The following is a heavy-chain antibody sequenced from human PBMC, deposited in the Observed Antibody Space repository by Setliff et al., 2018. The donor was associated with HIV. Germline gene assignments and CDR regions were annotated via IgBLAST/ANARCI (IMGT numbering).Heavy chain of an antibody. CDR2: ISSSSSYI. D-gene: IGHD6-13*01. CDR1: GFTFSSYS. V-gene: IGHV3-21*01. J-gene: IGHJ5*02. Sequence: GGSLRLSCAASGFTFSSYSMNWVRQAPGKGLEWVSSISSSSSYIYYADSVKGRFTISRDNAKNSLYLQMNSLRAEDTAVYYCARGPLSSSWYNRFDPWGQGTLVTVSS. CDR3: ARGPLSSSWYNRFDP.